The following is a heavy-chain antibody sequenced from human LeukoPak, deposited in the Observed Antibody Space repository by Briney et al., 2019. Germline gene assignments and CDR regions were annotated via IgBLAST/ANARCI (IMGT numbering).Heavy chain of an antibody. CDR3: AKDKSSSGLYFFDN. J-gene: IGHJ4*02. V-gene: IGHV3-30*18. D-gene: IGHD6-19*01. CDR2: ISYDGSSE. CDR1: GFIFSSYG. Sequence: GRSLRLSCAAPGFIFSSYGMHWVRQAPGKGLEWVAVISYDGSSEYSADSVRGRFSISRDNSKNTLFLQMDSLRPEDTAVYYCAKDKSSSGLYFFDNWGQGTLVTVSS.